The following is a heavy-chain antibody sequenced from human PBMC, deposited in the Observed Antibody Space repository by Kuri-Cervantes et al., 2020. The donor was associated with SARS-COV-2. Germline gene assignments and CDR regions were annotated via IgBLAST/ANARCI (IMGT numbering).Heavy chain of an antibody. V-gene: IGHV4-61*09. Sequence: LRLSCAVSGVSVAGGTYYWAWIRQPAGKGLEWIGHLDTSGSTTYNPSLKSRVTISLDTPNNQVSLRLTSATAADTAVYYCGKVSWLRLWHRYSDSWGQGTLVTVSS. CDR2: LDTSGST. J-gene: IGHJ4*02. CDR1: GVSVAGGTYY. D-gene: IGHD5-12*01. CDR3: GKVSWLRLWHRYSDS.